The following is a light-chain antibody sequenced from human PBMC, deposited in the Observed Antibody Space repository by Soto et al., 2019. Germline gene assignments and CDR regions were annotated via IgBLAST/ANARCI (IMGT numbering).Light chain of an antibody. CDR2: EVS. Sequence: QSVLNHPHSASGSPGQSVTISCTGTSSDVGGYNYVSWYQQHPVKAPKLIISEVSKRPSGVPDRFSDSKSGNTASLTVSGLQAEDEADYYCTSHAGSNNYVFGTGTKV. CDR1: SSDVGGYNY. CDR3: TSHAGSNNYV. V-gene: IGLV2-8*01. J-gene: IGLJ1*01.